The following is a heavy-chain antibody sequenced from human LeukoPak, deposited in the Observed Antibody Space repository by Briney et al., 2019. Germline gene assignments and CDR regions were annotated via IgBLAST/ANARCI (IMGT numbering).Heavy chain of an antibody. CDR1: GFTFDDYT. CDR2: ISSSSYM. V-gene: IGHV3-21*06. CDR3: ARDRDVPAIGMDV. Sequence: KTGGSLRLSCAASGFTFDDYTMNWVRQAPGKGLEWVSSISSSSYMYYADSVKGRFTISRDNAKNSLYLQMNSLRAEDTAVYYCARDRDVPAIGMDVWGQGTTVTVSS. J-gene: IGHJ6*02.